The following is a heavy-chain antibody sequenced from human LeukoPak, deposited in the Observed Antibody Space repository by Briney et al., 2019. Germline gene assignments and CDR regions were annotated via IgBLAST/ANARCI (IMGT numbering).Heavy chain of an antibody. CDR1: GGSISSGGYS. Sequence: PSETLSLTCAVSGGSISSGGYSWSWIRQPPGKGLEWIGYIYHSGSTYYNPSLKSRVTISVDRSKNQFSLKLSSVTAADTAVYYCASLLHDYGDNVAYFDYWGQGTLVTVSS. CDR3: ASLLHDYGDNVAYFDY. V-gene: IGHV4-30-2*01. D-gene: IGHD4-17*01. J-gene: IGHJ4*02. CDR2: IYHSGST.